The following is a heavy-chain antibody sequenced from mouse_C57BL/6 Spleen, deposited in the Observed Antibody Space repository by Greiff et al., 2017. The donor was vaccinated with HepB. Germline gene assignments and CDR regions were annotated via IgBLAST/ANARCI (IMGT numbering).Heavy chain of an antibody. CDR2: IYPGDGDT. D-gene: IGHD1-3*01. J-gene: IGHJ4*01. V-gene: IGHV1-82*01. CDR1: GYAFSSSW. CDR3: ARGGGLKERGAMDY. Sequence: VQLVESGPELVKPGASVKISCKASGYAFSSSWMNWVKQRPGKGLEWIGRIYPGDGDTNYNGKFKGKATLTADKSSSTAYMQLSSLTSEDSAVYFCARGGGLKERGAMDYWGQGTSVTVSS.